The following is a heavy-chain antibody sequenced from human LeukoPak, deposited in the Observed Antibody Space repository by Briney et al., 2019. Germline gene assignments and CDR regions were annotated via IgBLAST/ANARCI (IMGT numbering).Heavy chain of an antibody. CDR2: INHSGST. CDR1: GGSFSGYY. V-gene: IGHV4-34*01. D-gene: IGHD2-15*01. Sequence: KPSETLSLTCAVYGGSFSGYYWSWIRQPPGKGLEWIGEINHSGSTNYNPSLKSRVTISVDTSKNQFSLKLSSVTAADTAVYYCARAKVAATRYYYYYMDVWGKGTTVTISS. CDR3: ARAKVAATRYYYYYMDV. J-gene: IGHJ6*03.